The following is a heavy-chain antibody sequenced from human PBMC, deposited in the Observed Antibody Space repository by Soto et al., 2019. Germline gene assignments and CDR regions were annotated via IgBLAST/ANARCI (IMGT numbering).Heavy chain of an antibody. J-gene: IGHJ4*02. Sequence: QVQLVESGGGVVQPGRSLRLSCAASGFTFSSYAMHWVRQAPGKGLEWVAVISYDGSNKYYADSVKGRFTISRDNSKNTLYLQMNSLRAEDTAVYYCARDPRYYYGSGSYYDYWGQGTLVTVSS. V-gene: IGHV3-30-3*01. CDR2: ISYDGSNK. D-gene: IGHD3-10*01. CDR1: GFTFSSYA. CDR3: ARDPRYYYGSGSYYDY.